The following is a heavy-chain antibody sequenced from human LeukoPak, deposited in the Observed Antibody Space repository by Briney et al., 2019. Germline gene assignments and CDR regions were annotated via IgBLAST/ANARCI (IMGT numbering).Heavy chain of an antibody. Sequence: GGSLRPSCEASGFTFSSYWMHWVRQAPGKGLVWVSRINTNGITTTYADSVKGRFTVSRDNAKNTLYLQMNSLRAEDTAVYYCAKGVEQQLVRGAFDTWGQGTMVTVSS. CDR2: INTNGITT. D-gene: IGHD6-13*01. CDR3: AKGVEQQLVRGAFDT. CDR1: GFTFSSYW. V-gene: IGHV3-74*01. J-gene: IGHJ3*02.